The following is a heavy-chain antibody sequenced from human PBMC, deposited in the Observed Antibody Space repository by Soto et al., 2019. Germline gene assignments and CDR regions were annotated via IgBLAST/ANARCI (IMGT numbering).Heavy chain of an antibody. CDR1: GFIFSSYD. J-gene: IGHJ4*01. CDR3: ARVYSYGNSVDKHFDH. D-gene: IGHD3-10*01. CDR2: INSDGSSI. V-gene: IGHV3-74*03. Sequence: GGSLRLSCAASGFIFSSYDMNWVRQAPGKGLEWASRINSDGSSITYADSVKGRFTISRDNTKNTSYLQMNSLRTEDKAVYYCARVYSYGNSVDKHFDHWGQGALVTVPS.